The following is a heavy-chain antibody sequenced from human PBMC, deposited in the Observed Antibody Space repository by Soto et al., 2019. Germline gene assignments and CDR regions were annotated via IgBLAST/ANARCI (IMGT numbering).Heavy chain of an antibody. CDR3: ARWSYLDY. Sequence: GGSLRLSCAASGFSFGSYALSWVCQAPGKGLEWVSTISGSDGKTFYADAVKGRFSISRDTSQNTLYLQMNSLRADDTAIYYCARWSYLDYWGQGTRVTVSS. J-gene: IGHJ4*02. CDR1: GFSFGSYA. D-gene: IGHD3-3*01. CDR2: ISGSDGKT. V-gene: IGHV3-23*01.